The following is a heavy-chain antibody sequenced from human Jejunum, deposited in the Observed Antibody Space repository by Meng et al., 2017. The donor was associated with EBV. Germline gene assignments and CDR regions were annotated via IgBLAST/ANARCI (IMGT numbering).Heavy chain of an antibody. CDR2: IYHTGST. D-gene: IGHD5-18*01. CDR1: GGSINSNDW. Sequence: QVQLQESGPGLVKPSGTLSLTCAVSGGSINSNDWWSWVRQSPVKGLEWIGDIYHTGSTNYNPSLKSRVTISVDKSKNHFSLKLNSVTAADTAIYYCARDVVDNGYGRFSDDWGQGTLVTVAS. V-gene: IGHV4-4*02. J-gene: IGHJ4*02. CDR3: ARDVVDNGYGRFSDD.